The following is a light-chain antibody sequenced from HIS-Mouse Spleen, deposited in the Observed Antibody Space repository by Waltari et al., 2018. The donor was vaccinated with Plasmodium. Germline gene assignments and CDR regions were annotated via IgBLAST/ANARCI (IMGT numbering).Light chain of an antibody. CDR2: GAS. Sequence: EIVMTQPPAPLSVSPGELGTLSCRASQSVSSNLAWYQQKPGQAPRLLIYGASTRATGIPARFSGSGSGTEFTLTISSLQSEDFAVYYCQQYNNWSFTFGPGTKVDIK. CDR1: QSVSSN. V-gene: IGKV3-15*01. CDR3: QQYNNWSFT. J-gene: IGKJ3*01.